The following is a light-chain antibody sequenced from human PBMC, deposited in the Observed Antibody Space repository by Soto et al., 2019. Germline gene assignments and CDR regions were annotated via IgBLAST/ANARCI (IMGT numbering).Light chain of an antibody. CDR1: QSVIVW. V-gene: IGKV1-5*01. CDR3: QHYNSYSEA. Sequence: DIQMTQSPSTLSASVGETVTLTFRASQSVIVWLALYQQKPGKAPTLLVYGASSLQSGVPSRFSGSGSGTEFTLTISSLQPDDFATYYCQHYNSYSEAFGQGTKVDI. CDR2: GAS. J-gene: IGKJ1*01.